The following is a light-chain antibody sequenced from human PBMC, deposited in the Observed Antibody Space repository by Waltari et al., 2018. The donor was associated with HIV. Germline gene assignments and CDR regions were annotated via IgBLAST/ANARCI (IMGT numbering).Light chain of an antibody. Sequence: QSVLTQPPSVSGAPGKRVTISCTGSSSNIGAGYGVHWYQQIPGTAPKLLIYGNTNRPSVFPVRFSGSKSGASASLAITGLLAEDEAEYYCQSYDNSLSVVFGGGTKLTVL. V-gene: IGLV1-40*01. CDR3: QSYDNSLSVV. CDR2: GNT. J-gene: IGLJ2*01. CDR1: SSNIGAGYG.